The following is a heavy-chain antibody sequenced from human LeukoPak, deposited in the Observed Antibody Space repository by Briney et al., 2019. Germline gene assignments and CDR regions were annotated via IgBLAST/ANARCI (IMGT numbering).Heavy chain of an antibody. Sequence: GGSLRLSCAASGFTFSSYGMHWVRQAPGKGLEWVAVISYDGSNKYYADSVKGRFTISRDNSKNTLYLQMNSLRAEDTAVYYCAKDQFQIAVAGYFDHWGQGTLVTVSS. V-gene: IGHV3-30*18. CDR2: ISYDGSNK. CDR3: AKDQFQIAVAGYFDH. D-gene: IGHD6-19*01. J-gene: IGHJ4*02. CDR1: GFTFSSYG.